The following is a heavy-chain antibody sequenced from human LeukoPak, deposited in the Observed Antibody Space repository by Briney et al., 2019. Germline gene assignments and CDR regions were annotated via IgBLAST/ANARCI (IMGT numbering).Heavy chain of an antibody. D-gene: IGHD6-19*01. CDR3: ARAAQAVAGTTFDY. V-gene: IGHV1-46*01. Sequence: ASVNVSRTASGYTFTSYYMHWVRQAPGQGLEWMGIINPSGGSTSYAQKFQGRVTMTRDTSTSTVYMELSSLRSEDTAVYYCARAAQAVAGTTFDYWGQGTLVTVSS. CDR1: GYTFTSYY. CDR2: INPSGGST. J-gene: IGHJ4*02.